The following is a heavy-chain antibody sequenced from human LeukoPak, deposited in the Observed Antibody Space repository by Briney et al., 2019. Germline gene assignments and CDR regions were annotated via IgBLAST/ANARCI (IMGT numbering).Heavy chain of an antibody. D-gene: IGHD3-10*01. CDR3: ARVPDYGSGSYPSLLFDY. CDR1: GYTFTSYG. J-gene: IGHJ4*02. V-gene: IGHV1-18*01. Sequence: ASVKVSCKASGYTFTSYGISWVRQAPGQGLEWMRWISAYNGNTNYAQKLQGRVTMTTDTSTSTAYMELRSLRSDDTAVYYCARVPDYGSGSYPSLLFDYWGQGTLVTVSS. CDR2: ISAYNGNT.